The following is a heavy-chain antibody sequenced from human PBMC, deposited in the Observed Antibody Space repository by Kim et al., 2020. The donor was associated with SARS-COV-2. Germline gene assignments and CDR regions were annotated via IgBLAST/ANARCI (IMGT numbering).Heavy chain of an antibody. CDR1: GFTFSSYA. V-gene: IGHV3-30-3*01. CDR2: ISYDGSNK. CDR3: ARGGGVATFLYYYYGMDV. D-gene: IGHD5-12*01. J-gene: IGHJ6*02. Sequence: GGSLRLSCAASGFTFSSYAMHWVRQAPGKGLEWVAVISYDGSNKYYADSVKGRFTISRDNSKNTLYLQMNSLRAEDTAVYYCARGGGVATFLYYYYGMDVWGQGTTVTVSS.